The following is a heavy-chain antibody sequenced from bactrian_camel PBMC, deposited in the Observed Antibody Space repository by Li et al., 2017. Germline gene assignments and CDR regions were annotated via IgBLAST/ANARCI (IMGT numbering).Heavy chain of an antibody. CDR2: IYTRDGIT. CDR1: QDFSPFRC. Sequence: VQLVESGGGSVQVGGSLRLSCAASQDFSPFRCMAWFRQAPGKERDGVAIIYTRDGITWYADSVKGRLTISQDNAKNTLYLQMDRLRSEDTAMYYCAADISPGTICSAATQILAFQYRGQGTQVTVS. V-gene: IGHV3S54*01. J-gene: IGHJ4*01. D-gene: IGHD2*01. CDR3: AADISPGTICSAATQILAFQY.